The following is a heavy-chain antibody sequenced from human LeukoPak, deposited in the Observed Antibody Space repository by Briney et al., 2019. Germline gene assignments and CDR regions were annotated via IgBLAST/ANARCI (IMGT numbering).Heavy chain of an antibody. CDR1: GFTFSIYA. Sequence: GGSLRLSCAASGFTFSIYAMSWVRQAPGKGLEWVSGISGSGGTTYYADSVKGRLTISRDNSKNTLYLQMNSLRAEDTAVYYCAKSCCSTSSCYDGFDCGGQGTLVTVSS. D-gene: IGHD2-2*01. J-gene: IGHJ4*02. V-gene: IGHV3-23*01. CDR2: ISGSGGTT. CDR3: AKSCCSTSSCYDGFDC.